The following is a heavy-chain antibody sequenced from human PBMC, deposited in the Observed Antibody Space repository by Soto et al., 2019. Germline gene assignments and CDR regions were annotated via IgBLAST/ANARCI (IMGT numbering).Heavy chain of an antibody. CDR2: IIPILGIA. CDR3: ANGDYYDSSGYSNDY. CDR1: GGTFSSYT. D-gene: IGHD3-22*01. V-gene: IGHV1-69*02. J-gene: IGHJ4*02. Sequence: QVQLVQSGAEVKKPGSSVKVSCKASGGTFSSYTISWVRQAPGQGLEWMGRIIPILGIANYAQKFQGRVTIXXDXSXXTAYMELSSLRSEDTAVYYCANGDYYDSSGYSNDYWGQGTLVTVSS.